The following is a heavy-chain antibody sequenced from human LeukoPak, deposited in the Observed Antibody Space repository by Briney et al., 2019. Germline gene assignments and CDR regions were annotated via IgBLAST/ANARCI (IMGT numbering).Heavy chain of an antibody. CDR2: IYPGDSDT. Sequence: GESLKISCKGSGYSFTSYWIGWVRQMPGKGLGWMGIIYPGDSDTRYSPSFQGQVTISADKSISTAYLQWSSLKASDTAMYYCATRLYYYGSGRPANDAFDIWGQGTMVTVSS. V-gene: IGHV5-51*01. CDR1: GYSFTSYW. J-gene: IGHJ3*02. D-gene: IGHD3-10*01. CDR3: ATRLYYYGSGRPANDAFDI.